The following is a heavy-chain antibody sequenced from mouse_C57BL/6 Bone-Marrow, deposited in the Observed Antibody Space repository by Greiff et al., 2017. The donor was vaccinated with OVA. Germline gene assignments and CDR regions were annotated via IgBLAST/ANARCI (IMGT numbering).Heavy chain of an antibody. J-gene: IGHJ3*01. D-gene: IGHD2-3*01. CDR1: GFNIKDDY. V-gene: IGHV14-4*01. CDR3: TTDGYYWFAY. CDR2: IDPENGDT. Sequence: EVKVVESGAELVRPGASVKLSCTASGFNIKDDYMHWVKQRPEQGLEWIGWIDPENGDTEYASKFQGKATITADTSSKTAYLQLSSLTSEDTAVYYCTTDGYYWFAYWGQGTLVTVSA.